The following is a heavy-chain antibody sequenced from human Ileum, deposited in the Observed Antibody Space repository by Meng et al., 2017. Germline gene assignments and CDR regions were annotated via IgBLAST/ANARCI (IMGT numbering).Heavy chain of an antibody. CDR2: INYSGTA. CDR3: TRDQTSNGWGSFDS. CDR1: GDSVISGSYY. D-gene: IGHD7-27*01. Sequence: QVELQGAGPGLVRPSETLSLTCSVCGDSVISGSYYWNWIRQSAGKGLELIGYINYSGTAYYNASLGSRVSMSIDTSKNQFSLKLTSVTAADTAVYYCTRDQTSNGWGSFDSWGQGTLVTVSS. V-gene: IGHV4-61*01. J-gene: IGHJ4*02.